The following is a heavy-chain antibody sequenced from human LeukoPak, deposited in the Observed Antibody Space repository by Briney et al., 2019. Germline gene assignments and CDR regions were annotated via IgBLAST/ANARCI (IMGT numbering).Heavy chain of an antibody. CDR3: ARGGGGRFDY. D-gene: IGHD4-23*01. J-gene: IGHJ4*02. V-gene: IGHV4-59*01. CDR2: IYYSGST. Sequence: SETLSLTCTVSGGSFRSSYWSWIRKPPGKGLEWIGYIYYSGSTNYNPSLKSRVTISVDTSKNQFSLKLSSVTAADTAVYYCARGGGGRFDYWGQGTLVTVSS. CDR1: GGSFRSSY.